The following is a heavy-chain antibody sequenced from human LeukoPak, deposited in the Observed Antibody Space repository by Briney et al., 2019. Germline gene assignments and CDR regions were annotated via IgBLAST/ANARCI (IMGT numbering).Heavy chain of an antibody. CDR3: ARDYGDRFDY. Sequence: GGSLRLSCAASGFTFSDFWMSWVRQAPGKGLEWVSVIYSGGSTYYADSVKGRFTISRDNSKNTLYLQMNSLRAEDTAVYYCARDYGDRFDYWGQGTLVTVSS. V-gene: IGHV3-53*01. CDR1: GFTFSDFW. CDR2: IYSGGST. D-gene: IGHD4-17*01. J-gene: IGHJ4*02.